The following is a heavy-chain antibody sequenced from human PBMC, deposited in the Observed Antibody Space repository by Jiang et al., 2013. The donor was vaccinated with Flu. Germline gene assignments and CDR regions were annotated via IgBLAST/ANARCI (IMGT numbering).Heavy chain of an antibody. CDR1: NSAA. CDR3: ARGFIAPTYYDFWSGYPVRNLFDY. J-gene: IGHJ4*02. CDR2: TYYRSKWYN. D-gene: IGHD3-3*01. V-gene: IGHV6-1*01. Sequence: NSAAWNWIRQSPSRGLEWLGRTYYRSKWYNDYAVSVKSRITINPDTSKNQFSLQLNSVTPEDTAVYYCARGFIAPTYYDFWSGYPVRNLFDYWGQGTLVTVSS.